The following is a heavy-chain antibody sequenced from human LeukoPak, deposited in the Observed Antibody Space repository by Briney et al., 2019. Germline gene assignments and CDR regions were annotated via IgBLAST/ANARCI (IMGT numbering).Heavy chain of an antibody. CDR2: IYYSGST. D-gene: IGHD3-10*01. V-gene: IGHV4-59*12. Sequence: PSETLSLTCTVSGGSISSYYCSWIRQPPGKGLEWIGYIYYSGSTNYNPSLKSRVTISVDTSKNQFSLKLSSVTAADTALYYCARGRSYYYGSGRMPAFYYMDVWGKGTTVTVSS. CDR3: ARGRSYYYGSGRMPAFYYMDV. CDR1: GGSISSYY. J-gene: IGHJ6*03.